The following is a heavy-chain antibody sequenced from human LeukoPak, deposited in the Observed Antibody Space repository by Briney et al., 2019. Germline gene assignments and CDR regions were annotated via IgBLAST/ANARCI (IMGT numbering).Heavy chain of an antibody. CDR3: ARDGGYYDFWSPGVY. V-gene: IGHV3-30*01. CDR1: GFTFSSYA. J-gene: IGHJ4*02. D-gene: IGHD3-3*01. CDR2: ISYDGSNK. Sequence: GGSLRLSCAASGFTFSSYAMHWVRQAPGKGLEWVAVISYDGSNKYYADSVKGRFTISRDNSKNTLYLQMNSLRAEDTAVYYCARDGGYYDFWSPGVYWGQGTLVTVFS.